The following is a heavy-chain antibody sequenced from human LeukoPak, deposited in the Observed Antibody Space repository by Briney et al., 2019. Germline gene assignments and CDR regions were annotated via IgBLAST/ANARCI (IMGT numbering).Heavy chain of an antibody. CDR3: TRDPVAGTSTGYWFDP. Sequence: GGSLRLSCAASGFTFSSYSMNWVRQAPGKGLEWVSYISSSSSTIYYADSVKGRFTISRDNAKNSLYLQMNSLRDEDTAVYYCTRDPVAGTSTGYWFDPWGQGTLVTVSS. CDR2: ISSSSSTI. V-gene: IGHV3-48*02. D-gene: IGHD6-19*01. J-gene: IGHJ5*02. CDR1: GFTFSSYS.